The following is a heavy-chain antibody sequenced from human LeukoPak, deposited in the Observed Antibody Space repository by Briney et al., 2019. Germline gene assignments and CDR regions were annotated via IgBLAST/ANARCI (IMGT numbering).Heavy chain of an antibody. V-gene: IGHV3-48*03. D-gene: IGHD2-15*01. CDR2: ITSSGSTI. Sequence: GGSLRLSCAASGFTFSSYQMNWVRQAPGKGLEWVSYITSSGSTIYYADSVKGRFTISRDNAKNSLYLQMNSLRAEDTAVYYCAREVVSSGGSCYLCHWFDPWGQGTLVPVSS. J-gene: IGHJ5*02. CDR3: AREVVSSGGSCYLCHWFDP. CDR1: GFTFSSYQ.